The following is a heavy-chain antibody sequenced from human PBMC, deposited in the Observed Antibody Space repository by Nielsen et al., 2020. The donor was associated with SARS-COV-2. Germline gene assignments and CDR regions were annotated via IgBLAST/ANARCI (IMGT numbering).Heavy chain of an antibody. CDR3: ARQEYYDSIGY. V-gene: IGHV4-39*01. Sequence: SETLSLTCTVSGGSISSSSYYWGWIRQPPGKGLEWIGSIYYSGSTYYNPSLKSRVTISVDTSKNQFSLKLSSVTAADTAVYYCARQEYYDSIGYWGQGTLVTVSS. CDR2: IYYSGST. D-gene: IGHD3-22*01. CDR1: GGSISSSSYY. J-gene: IGHJ4*02.